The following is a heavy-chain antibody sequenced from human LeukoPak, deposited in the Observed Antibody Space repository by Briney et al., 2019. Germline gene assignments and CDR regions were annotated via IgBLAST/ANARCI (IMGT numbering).Heavy chain of an antibody. J-gene: IGHJ4*02. Sequence: ASVKVSCKASGYTFTSYDINWVRQATGQGLEWMGWMNPNSGNTGYAQKFQGRVTMTRDTSISTAYMELSRLRSDDTAVYYCARDSIEYSSSFDYWGQGTLVTVSS. V-gene: IGHV1-8*01. CDR2: MNPNSGNT. D-gene: IGHD6-6*01. CDR1: GYTFTSYD. CDR3: ARDSIEYSSSFDY.